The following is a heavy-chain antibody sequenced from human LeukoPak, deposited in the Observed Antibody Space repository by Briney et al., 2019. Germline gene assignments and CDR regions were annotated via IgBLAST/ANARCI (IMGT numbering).Heavy chain of an antibody. J-gene: IGHJ6*02. Sequence: PSETLSLTCTVSGGSISSGDYYWSWIRQPPGKGLEWIGYIYYSGSTYYNPSLKSRVTISVDTSKNQFSLKLSSVTAADTAVYYCARQRGDTAIVTPYYYYGMDVWGQGTTVTVSS. CDR3: ARQRGDTAIVTPYYYYGMDV. D-gene: IGHD5-18*01. CDR1: GGSISSGDYY. V-gene: IGHV4-30-4*01. CDR2: IYYSGST.